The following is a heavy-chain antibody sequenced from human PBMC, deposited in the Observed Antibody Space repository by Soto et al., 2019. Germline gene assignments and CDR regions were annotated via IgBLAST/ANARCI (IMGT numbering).Heavy chain of an antibody. CDR3: GRERGGGLWFGEFTFRY. J-gene: IGHJ4*02. Sequence: QVQLVESGGGVVQPGRSLRLSCAASGFTFSSYAMHWVRQAPGKGLEWVAVISYDGSNKYYADSVKGRFTISRDNSKNTLYLQMNSLRAEDTAVYYGGRERGGGLWFGEFTFRYWGQGTLVTVSS. CDR2: ISYDGSNK. D-gene: IGHD3-10*01. V-gene: IGHV3-30-3*01. CDR1: GFTFSSYA.